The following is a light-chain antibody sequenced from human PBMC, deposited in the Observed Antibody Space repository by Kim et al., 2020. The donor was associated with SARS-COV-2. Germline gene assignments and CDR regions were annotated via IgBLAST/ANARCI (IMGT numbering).Light chain of an antibody. CDR3: QKYNSAPNT. J-gene: IGKJ2*01. V-gene: IGKV1-27*01. Sequence: SAPVGDRVTITCRASQGISNYLAWYQLKPGKIPRLLIYATSTLQSGVPSRFSGRGSGTDFTLTISSLQPEDVATYYCQKYNSAPNTFGQGTKLEI. CDR1: QGISNY. CDR2: ATS.